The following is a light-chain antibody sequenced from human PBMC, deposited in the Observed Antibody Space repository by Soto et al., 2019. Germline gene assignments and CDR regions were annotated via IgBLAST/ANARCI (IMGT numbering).Light chain of an antibody. V-gene: IGKV3-20*01. CDR1: ESVSNNY. J-gene: IGKJ1*01. CDR3: HQYGSTPPT. Sequence: EIVLTQSPGTLSLSPGERATLSCRASESVSNNYLAWYQRKPGQAPRLLIYGASYRAPDIPYRFSGSGSGTDFTLTIARLEAEDFGVYICHQYGSTPPTFVLGTKVEI. CDR2: GAS.